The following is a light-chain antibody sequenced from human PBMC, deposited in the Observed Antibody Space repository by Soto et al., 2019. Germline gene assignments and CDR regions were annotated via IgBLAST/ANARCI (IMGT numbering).Light chain of an antibody. J-gene: IGKJ1*01. CDR2: DAS. Sequence: EIVLAQSPATLSVYPGDRATLSCRASQSVSSNLAWYQHKPGQTPRLLIHDASTRATGIPARFSGSGSGTEFTLTISSLLSEDFAVYYCQQYNNWPPWTFGQGTKVDIK. CDR3: QQYNNWPPWT. V-gene: IGKV3-15*01. CDR1: QSVSSN.